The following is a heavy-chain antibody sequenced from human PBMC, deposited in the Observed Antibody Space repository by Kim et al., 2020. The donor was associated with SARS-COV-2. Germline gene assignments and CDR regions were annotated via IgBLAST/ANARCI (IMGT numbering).Heavy chain of an antibody. CDR2: ISYDGSNK. J-gene: IGHJ4*02. Sequence: GGSLRLSCAASGFTFSSYAMHWVRQAPGKGLEWVAVISYDGSNKYYADSVKGRFTISRDNSKNTLYLQMNSLRAEDTAVYYCARDPNSVAGVFDYWGQGT. V-gene: IGHV3-30*04. D-gene: IGHD6-19*01. CDR3: ARDPNSVAGVFDY. CDR1: GFTFSSYA.